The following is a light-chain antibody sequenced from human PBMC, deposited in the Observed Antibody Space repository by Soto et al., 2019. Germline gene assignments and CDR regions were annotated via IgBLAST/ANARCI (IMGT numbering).Light chain of an antibody. J-gene: IGLJ1*01. CDR3: NSYTSSSTHV. CDR1: SSDVGGYNY. V-gene: IGLV2-14*01. Sequence: QSVLTQPASVSGSPGQSITISCTGTSSDVGGYNYVSWYQQHPGKAPKLMIYDVSNRPSGVSNRFSGSKSGNTASLTISGLQAEDEADYYCNSYTSSSTHVFGTGTKVPVL. CDR2: DVS.